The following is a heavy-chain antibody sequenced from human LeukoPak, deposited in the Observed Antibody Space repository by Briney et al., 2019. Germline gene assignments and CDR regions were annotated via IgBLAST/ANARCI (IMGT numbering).Heavy chain of an antibody. D-gene: IGHD7-27*01. V-gene: IGHV1-18*01. CDR3: ARDGDGSTYYYYMDV. Sequence: ASVEVSCKASGYTFTSYGISWVRQAPGQGLEWMGWISAYNGNTNYAQKLQGRVTMTTDTSTSTAYMELRSLRSDDTAVYYCARDGDGSTYYYYMDVWGKGTTVTVSS. CDR2: ISAYNGNT. J-gene: IGHJ6*03. CDR1: GYTFTSYG.